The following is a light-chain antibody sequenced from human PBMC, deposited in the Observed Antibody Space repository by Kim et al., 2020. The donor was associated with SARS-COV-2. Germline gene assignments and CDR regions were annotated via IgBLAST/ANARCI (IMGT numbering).Light chain of an antibody. CDR2: TAS. V-gene: IGKV1-5*03. CDR1: QSISSS. J-gene: IGKJ1*01. CDR3: QQYNTYSGT. Sequence: ASVGDRVTITCRASQSISSSLAWYQQKPGKAPKLLIYTASNLESGVPSRFSGSGSGTEFTLTISSLQADDFATYYCQQYNTYSGTFGQGTKVDIK.